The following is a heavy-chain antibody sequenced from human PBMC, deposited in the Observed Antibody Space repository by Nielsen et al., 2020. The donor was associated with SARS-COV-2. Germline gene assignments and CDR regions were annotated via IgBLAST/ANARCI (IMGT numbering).Heavy chain of an antibody. J-gene: IGHJ3*02. Sequence: SGPTLVKPTQTLTLTCTFSGFSLSTSGMCVSWIRQPPGKALEWLARIDWDDDKYYSTSLKTRLTISKDTSKNQVVLTMTNMDPVDTATYYCARIRVGAMFSSTNDAFDIWGQGTMVTVSS. CDR1: GFSLSTSGMC. D-gene: IGHD1-26*01. CDR3: ARIRVGAMFSSTNDAFDI. V-gene: IGHV2-70*11. CDR2: IDWDDDK.